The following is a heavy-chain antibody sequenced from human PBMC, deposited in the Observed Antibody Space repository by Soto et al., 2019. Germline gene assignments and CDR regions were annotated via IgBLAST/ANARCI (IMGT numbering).Heavy chain of an antibody. CDR3: ARGPKDGYGYEDY. CDR2: MNPNSGNT. V-gene: IGHV1-8*01. Sequence: QVQLVQSGAEVKKPGASVKVSCKASGYTFTSYDIHWVRQATGQGLEWMGWMNPNSGNTDYAQMFQGRVTMTRNTSISTAYMEVSSLTYEDTAVYYCARGPKDGYGYEDYWGQGTLVTVSS. D-gene: IGHD5-18*01. J-gene: IGHJ4*02. CDR1: GYTFTSYD.